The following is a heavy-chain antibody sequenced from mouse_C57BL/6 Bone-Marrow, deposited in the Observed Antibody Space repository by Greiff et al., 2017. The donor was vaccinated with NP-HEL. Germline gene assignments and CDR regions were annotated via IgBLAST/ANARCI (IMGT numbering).Heavy chain of an antibody. CDR1: GFTFSSYA. V-gene: IGHV5-4*01. Sequence: EVQLVESGGGLVKPGGSLKLSCAASGFTFSSYAMSWVRQTPEKRLEWVATISDGGSYTYYPDNVKGRFTISRDNAKNNLYLQMSHLKSEDTAMYYCARPNWDWFAYWGQGTLVTASA. J-gene: IGHJ3*01. D-gene: IGHD4-1*01. CDR3: ARPNWDWFAY. CDR2: ISDGGSYT.